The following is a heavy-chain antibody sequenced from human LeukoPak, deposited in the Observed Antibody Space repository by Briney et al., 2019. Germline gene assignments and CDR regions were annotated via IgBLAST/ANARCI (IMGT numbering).Heavy chain of an antibody. V-gene: IGHV3-23*01. D-gene: IGHD4-17*01. CDR2: ISGSGATT. J-gene: IGHJ4*02. CDR3: AKTPTVTKGPYYFDY. CDR1: GFTFSSYA. Sequence: GGSLRLFCAASGFTFSSYAMTWVRQAPGKGLEWVSAISGSGATTYYADSVKGRFTISRDSSKNTLYLQMNSLRAEDTAVYYCAKTPTVTKGPYYFDYWGQGTLVTVSS.